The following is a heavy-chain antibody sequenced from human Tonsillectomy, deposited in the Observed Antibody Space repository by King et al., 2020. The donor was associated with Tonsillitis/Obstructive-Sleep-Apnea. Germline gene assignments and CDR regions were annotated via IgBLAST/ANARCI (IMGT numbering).Heavy chain of an antibody. CDR2: IIPLFGSA. D-gene: IGHD3-10*01. V-gene: IGHV1-69*12. J-gene: IGHJ5*02. Sequence: QLVQSGAEVKKPGSSVKVSCKASGGTFSSYAISWVLQAPGQGLEWMGVIIPLFGSANYCQKFQGRVTITADESTSTAYMELSSLRSEDTAVYYCARDGRFREFDPWGQGTLVTVSS. CDR3: ARDGRFREFDP. CDR1: GGTFSSYA.